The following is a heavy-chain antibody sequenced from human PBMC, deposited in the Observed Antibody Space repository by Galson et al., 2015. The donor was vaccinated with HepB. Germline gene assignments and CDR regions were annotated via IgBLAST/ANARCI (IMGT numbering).Heavy chain of an antibody. CDR1: GFSFSSFG. Sequence: SLRLSCAASGFSFSSFGMNWVRQAPGKGLEWVSYISNSGSAIYYADSVQGRFTISRDNAVNSLYLQMNSLRDDDTAVYYCARSRGWFGYWGQGTLVTVSS. CDR3: ARSRGWFGY. CDR2: ISNSGSAI. J-gene: IGHJ4*02. V-gene: IGHV3-48*02. D-gene: IGHD6-19*01.